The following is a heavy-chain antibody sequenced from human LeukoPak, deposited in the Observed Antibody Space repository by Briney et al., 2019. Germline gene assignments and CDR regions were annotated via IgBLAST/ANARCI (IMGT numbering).Heavy chain of an antibody. CDR1: GFTFSSYG. D-gene: IGHD4-11*01. CDR3: ATSMTTVILVSD. CDR2: IRFDGSNK. V-gene: IGHV3-30*02. Sequence: GGSLRLSCAASGFTFSSYGMHWVRQAPGKGLDWVAFIRFDGSNKYYADSVKGRFIISRDNSKNTLYLQMNSLRAEDTAVYYCATSMTTVILVSDWGQGTLVTVSS. J-gene: IGHJ4*02.